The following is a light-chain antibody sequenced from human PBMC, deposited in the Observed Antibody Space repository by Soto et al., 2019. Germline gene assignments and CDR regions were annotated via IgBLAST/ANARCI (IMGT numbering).Light chain of an antibody. Sequence: QSALTQPASVSGSPGQSITISCTGTSSDVGAYDYVSWYQHHPGKAPKFMIYEVTNRPSGVSHRSSGSKSGNTASLTISGLRAEDEADYCCSSYTSTSTYVFGTGTKVNVL. CDR1: SSDVGAYDY. CDR2: EVT. CDR3: SSYTSTSTYV. J-gene: IGLJ1*01. V-gene: IGLV2-14*01.